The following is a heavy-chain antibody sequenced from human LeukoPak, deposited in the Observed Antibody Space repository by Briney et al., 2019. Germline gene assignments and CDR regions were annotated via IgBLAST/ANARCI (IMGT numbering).Heavy chain of an antibody. J-gene: IGHJ5*02. CDR3: ARVHYGDYGLWWFDP. CDR2: IYSGGST. Sequence: GGSLRLSCAASGFTVSSNYMSWVLHAPGKGLLWVSVIYSGGSTYYADSVKGRFTISRDNSKNTLYLQMNSLRAEDTAVYYCARVHYGDYGLWWFDPWGQGTLVTVSS. D-gene: IGHD4-17*01. V-gene: IGHV3-53*01. CDR1: GFTVSSNY.